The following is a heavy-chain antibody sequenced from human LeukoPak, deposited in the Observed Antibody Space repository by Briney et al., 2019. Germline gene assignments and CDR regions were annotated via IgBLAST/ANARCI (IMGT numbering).Heavy chain of an antibody. CDR2: ISSSSSYI. CDR1: GFTFSSYS. D-gene: IGHD3-16*01. Sequence: GGSLRLSCAASGFTFSSYSMNWVRQAPGKGLEWVSSISSSSSYIYYADSVKGRFTISRDNAKNSLYLQMNSLRAEDTAVYYCARDFTSVVMLDWGQGTLVTVSS. J-gene: IGHJ4*02. CDR3: ARDFTSVVMLD. V-gene: IGHV3-21*01.